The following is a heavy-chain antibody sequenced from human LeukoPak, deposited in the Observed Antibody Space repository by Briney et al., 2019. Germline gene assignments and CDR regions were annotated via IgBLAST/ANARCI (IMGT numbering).Heavy chain of an antibody. J-gene: IGHJ4*02. CDR1: GGSFSVYY. V-gene: IGHV4-34*01. Sequence: SETLSLTCAVYGGSFSVYYWSWIRQPPGKGLEWIGEINHSGSTNYNPSLKSRVTISVDTSKNQFSLKLSSVTAADTAVYYCATTNRIVGATYYFDYWGQGTLVTASS. CDR2: INHSGST. D-gene: IGHD1-26*01. CDR3: ATTNRIVGATYYFDY.